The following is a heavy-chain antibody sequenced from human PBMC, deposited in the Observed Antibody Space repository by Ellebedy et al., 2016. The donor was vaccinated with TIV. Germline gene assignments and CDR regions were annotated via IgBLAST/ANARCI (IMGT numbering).Heavy chain of an antibody. CDR2: ISYDGSNK. J-gene: IGHJ6*02. D-gene: IGHD3-9*01. CDR1: GFTFSSYG. CDR3: AKLGFDILTGSGGMDV. Sequence: GESLKISCAASGFTFSSYGMHWVRQAPGKGLEWVAVISYDGSNKYYADSVKGRLTISRDNSMDTLYLQMNSLGVGDTAVYYCAKLGFDILTGSGGMDVWGQGTTVTVSS. V-gene: IGHV3-30*18.